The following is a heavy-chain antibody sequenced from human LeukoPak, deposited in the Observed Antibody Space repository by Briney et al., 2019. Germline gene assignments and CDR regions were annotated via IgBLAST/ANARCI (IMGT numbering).Heavy chain of an antibody. CDR3: ARGGMVRRVMGAFDI. Sequence: GGSLRLSCAASGFTFSSYWMSWVRQAPGKGLEWVANIKQDGSEKYYVDSVKGRFTVSRDNAKNSLYLQMNSLRAEDTAVFYCARGGMVRRVMGAFDIWGQGTLVTVSS. V-gene: IGHV3-7*01. CDR2: IKQDGSEK. CDR1: GFTFSSYW. J-gene: IGHJ3*02. D-gene: IGHD3-10*01.